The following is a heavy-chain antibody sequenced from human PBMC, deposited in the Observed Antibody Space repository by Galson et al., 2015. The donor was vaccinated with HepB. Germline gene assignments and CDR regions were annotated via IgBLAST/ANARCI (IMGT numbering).Heavy chain of an antibody. CDR1: GFTFSSYS. Sequence: SLRLSCADSGFTFSSYSMNWVRQAPGKGLEWVSYISSSSSTIYYADSVKGRFTISRDNAKNSLYLQMNSLRAEDTAVYYCARDMREYYDYVWGELSTDDYGMDVWGQGTTVTVSS. CDR2: ISSSSSTI. V-gene: IGHV3-48*01. CDR3: ARDMREYYDYVWGELSTDDYGMDV. J-gene: IGHJ6*02. D-gene: IGHD3-16*02.